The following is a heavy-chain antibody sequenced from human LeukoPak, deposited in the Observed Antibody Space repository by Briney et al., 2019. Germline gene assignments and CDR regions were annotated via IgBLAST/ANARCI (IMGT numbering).Heavy chain of an antibody. D-gene: IGHD6-13*01. J-gene: IGHJ1*01. CDR2: ISWNSGSI. CDR3: AKDYSSSWYGEYFQH. V-gene: IGHV3-9*01. CDR1: GFTFDDYA. Sequence: GGSPRLSCAASGFTFDDYAMHWVRQAPGKGLEWVSGISWNSGSIGYADSVKGRFTISRDNAKNSLYLQMNSLRAEDTALYYCAKDYSSSWYGEYFQHWGQGTLVTVSS.